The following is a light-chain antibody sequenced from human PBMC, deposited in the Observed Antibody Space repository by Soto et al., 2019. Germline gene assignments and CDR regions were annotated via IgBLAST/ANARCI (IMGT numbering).Light chain of an antibody. J-gene: IGLJ2*01. CDR3: ETWDSKTQVV. V-gene: IGLV4-60*03. CDR2: LEGSGSY. Sequence: QAVVTQSSSASASLGSSVKLTCTLSSGHSSYVIAWHQQQPGKAPRYLMNLEGSGSYNRGSGVPDRFSGSSSGADRYLTISNLQSEDEADYYCETWDSKTQVVFGGGTKVTVL. CDR1: SGHSSYV.